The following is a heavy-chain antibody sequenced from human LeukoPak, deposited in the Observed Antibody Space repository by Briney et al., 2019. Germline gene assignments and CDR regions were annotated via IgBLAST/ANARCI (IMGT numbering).Heavy chain of an antibody. CDR2: ISSRGSTI. D-gene: IGHD2-2*01. CDR1: GFTFSSYE. J-gene: IGHJ6*04. V-gene: IGHV3-48*03. CDR3: ARDKCSSTSCYDV. Sequence: PGGSLRLSCAASGFTFSSYEMNWVRQAPGKGLEWVSYISSRGSTIYYADSVKGRFTISRDNAKNSLYLQMNSLRVEDTAVYYCARDKCSSTSCYDVWGKGTTVTVSS.